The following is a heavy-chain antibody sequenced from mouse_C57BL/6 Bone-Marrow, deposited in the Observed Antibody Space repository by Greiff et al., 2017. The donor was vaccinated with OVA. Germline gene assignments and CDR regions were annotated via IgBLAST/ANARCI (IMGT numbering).Heavy chain of an antibody. CDR3: ARSYYSLYYAMDY. CDR2: IYPGDGDT. Sequence: QVQLQQSGPELVKPGASVKISCKASGYAFSSSWMNWVKQRPGKGLGWIGRIYPGDGDTNYNGKFKGKATLTADKSSSPAYMQLSSLTSEDSAVYFCARSYYSLYYAMDYWGQGTSVTVSS. V-gene: IGHV1-82*01. J-gene: IGHJ4*01. CDR1: GYAFSSSW. D-gene: IGHD2-12*01.